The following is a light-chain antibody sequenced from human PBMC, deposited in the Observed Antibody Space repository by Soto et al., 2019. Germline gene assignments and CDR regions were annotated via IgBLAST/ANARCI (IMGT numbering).Light chain of an antibody. CDR1: SSDVGAYKF. J-gene: IGLJ3*02. Sequence: QSVLTQPPSASGSPGQSVTISCTGTSSDVGAYKFVSWYQQHPGKAPKLLIYEVSKRPSGVPDRFSGSKSGNTASLTVSGIQAEEEAEYYCSSYSGSDNWVFGGGNTLTVL. V-gene: IGLV2-8*01. CDR3: SSYSGSDNWV. CDR2: EVS.